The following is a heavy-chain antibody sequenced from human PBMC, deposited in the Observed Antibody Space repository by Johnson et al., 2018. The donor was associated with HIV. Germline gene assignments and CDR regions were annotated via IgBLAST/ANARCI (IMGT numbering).Heavy chain of an antibody. CDR3: ARFRVQAAAGRGDAFDI. CDR2: ISASGRDI. D-gene: IGHD6-13*01. Sequence: MQLVESGGGVVPPGGSLRLSCVASELTSSNYAISWVRQAPGQGLEWVSAISASGRDIYYADSVKGRFTISRDNAKNSLYLQMNSLRAEDTAVYYCARFRVQAAAGRGDAFDIWGQGTMVTVSS. J-gene: IGHJ3*02. V-gene: IGHV3-21*01. CDR1: ELTSSNYA.